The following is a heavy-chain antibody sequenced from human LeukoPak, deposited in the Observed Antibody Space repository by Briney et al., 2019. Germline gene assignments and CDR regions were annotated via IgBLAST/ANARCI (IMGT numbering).Heavy chain of an antibody. CDR3: ARAPRMATTKNYYYYYYMDV. CDR2: INHSGST. D-gene: IGHD5-24*01. Sequence: GSLRLSCAASGFTFSSYSMNWVRQAPGKGLEWIGEINHSGSTNYNPSLKSRVTISVDTSKNQFSLKLSSVTAADTAVYYCARAPRMATTKNYYYYYYMDVWGKGTTVTVSS. CDR1: GFTFSSYS. J-gene: IGHJ6*03. V-gene: IGHV4-34*01.